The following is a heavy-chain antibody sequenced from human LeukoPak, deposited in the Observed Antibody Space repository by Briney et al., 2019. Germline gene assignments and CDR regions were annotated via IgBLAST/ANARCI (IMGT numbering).Heavy chain of an antibody. CDR3: AKGGMIGCSSSSCRFDY. V-gene: IGHV3-23*01. Sequence: GGSLRLSCAASGFTFSSYAMSWVRQAPGKGLEWVSVISGSGGSTYYADSVKGRFTISRDNSKSTLYLQMNSLRAEDTAVYYCAKGGMIGCSSSSCRFDYWGQGTLVTVSS. D-gene: IGHD2-2*01. CDR2: ISGSGGST. J-gene: IGHJ4*02. CDR1: GFTFSSYA.